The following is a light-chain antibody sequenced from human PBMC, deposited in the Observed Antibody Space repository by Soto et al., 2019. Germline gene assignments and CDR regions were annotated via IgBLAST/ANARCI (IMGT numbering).Light chain of an antibody. CDR1: QTISSW. CDR2: AAS. CDR3: QQSYSSPPS. J-gene: IGKJ1*01. V-gene: IGKV1-39*01. Sequence: DSQMTQSPSTLSESVGDRGTITCRASQTISSWLAWYQQKPGKAPKLLIFAASSLQSGVPSRFSGSRSGPDFTLTISSLQPEDFATYYCQQSYSSPPSFGQGTKVDI.